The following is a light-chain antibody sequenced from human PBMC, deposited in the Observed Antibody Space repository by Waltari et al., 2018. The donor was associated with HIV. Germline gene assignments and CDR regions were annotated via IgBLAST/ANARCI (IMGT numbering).Light chain of an antibody. CDR3: QQRSNWPPALT. J-gene: IGKJ4*01. V-gene: IGKV3-11*01. CDR1: QSVSSY. Sequence: EIVLTQSPATLSLSPGERAPLSCRASQSVSSYLACYQQKPGQAPRLLIYDASNRATGIPARFSGSGSGTDFTLTISSLEPEEFAVYYCQQRSNWPPALTVGGGTKVEIQ. CDR2: DAS.